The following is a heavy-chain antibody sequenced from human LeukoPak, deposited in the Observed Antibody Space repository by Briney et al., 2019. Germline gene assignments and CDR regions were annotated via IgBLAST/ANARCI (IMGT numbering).Heavy chain of an antibody. Sequence: PGGSLRLSCAASGFTFSSYAMSWVRQAPGKGLEWVSAISGSGGSTYYADSVEGRFTISRDNAKNSLYLQMNSLRAEDTAVYYCAREGNYYDSSGYCVDYWGQGTLVTVSS. CDR1: GFTFSSYA. J-gene: IGHJ4*02. CDR2: ISGSGGST. D-gene: IGHD3-22*01. CDR3: AREGNYYDSSGYCVDY. V-gene: IGHV3-23*01.